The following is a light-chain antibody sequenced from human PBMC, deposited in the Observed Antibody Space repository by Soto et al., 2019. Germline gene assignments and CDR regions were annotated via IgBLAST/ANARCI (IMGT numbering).Light chain of an antibody. V-gene: IGKV3-15*01. J-gene: IGKJ4*01. CDR2: GAS. Sequence: EIVMTQSPATPSVSPGARATLSCRASQSVSSSLAWYQQKPGQAPRLLIYGASTRATGIPVRFSGSRSGTEFTLSFSSLQSEDFAVYYCEQYNNWSGAFGGVTIVYIK. CDR1: QSVSSS. CDR3: EQYNNWSGA.